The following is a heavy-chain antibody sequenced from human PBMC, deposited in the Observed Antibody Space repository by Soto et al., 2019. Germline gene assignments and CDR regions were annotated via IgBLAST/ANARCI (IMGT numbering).Heavy chain of an antibody. Sequence: QVQLVQSGAEVKKPGASVKVSCKASGYTFTSYAMHWVRQAPGQRLEWMGWINAGNGNTKYSQKLQGRVTITRDTSASTDYMELSSLRSEDTAVYYCARGAYYGSGSAPDYYYYYYMDVWGKGTTVTVSS. CDR2: INAGNGNT. CDR1: GYTFTSYA. V-gene: IGHV1-3*01. D-gene: IGHD3-10*01. J-gene: IGHJ6*03. CDR3: ARGAYYGSGSAPDYYYYYYMDV.